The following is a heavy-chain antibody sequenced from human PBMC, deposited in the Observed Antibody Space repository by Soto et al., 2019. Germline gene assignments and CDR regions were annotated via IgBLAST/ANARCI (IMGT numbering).Heavy chain of an antibody. CDR1: GGTFSSYA. J-gene: IGHJ4*02. V-gene: IGHV1-69*06. CDR2: IIPIFGTA. CDR3: AAARRITIFGHQWSGLLPDY. D-gene: IGHD3-3*01. Sequence: GASVKVSCKASGGTFSSYAISWVRQAPGQGLEWMGGIIPIFGTANYAQKFQGRVTITADKSTSTAYMELSSLRSEDTAVYYCAAARRITIFGHQWSGLLPDYWGQGPLVTLSS.